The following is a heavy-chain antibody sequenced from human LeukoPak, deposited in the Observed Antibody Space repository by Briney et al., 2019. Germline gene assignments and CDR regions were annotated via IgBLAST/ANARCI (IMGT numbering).Heavy chain of an antibody. CDR3: ARDLGYCSGGSCPLFDY. CDR1: GYTFTSYY. CDR2: INPSGGST. D-gene: IGHD2-15*01. Sequence: ASVKVSCKASGYTFTSYYMHWVRQAPGQGLEWMGIINPSGGSTSYAQKFQGRATMTRDTSTSTVYMELSSLRSEDTAVYYCARDLGYCSGGSCPLFDYWGQGTLVTVSS. V-gene: IGHV1-46*01. J-gene: IGHJ4*02.